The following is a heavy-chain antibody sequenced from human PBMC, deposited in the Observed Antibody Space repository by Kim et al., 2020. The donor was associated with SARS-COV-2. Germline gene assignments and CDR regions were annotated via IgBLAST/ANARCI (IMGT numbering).Heavy chain of an antibody. D-gene: IGHD4-17*01. CDR3: AREQDGDYYFAL. Sequence: GGSLRLSCAASEFTFSNYGMHWVRQAPGKGLEWVALISFDGSTKYYADSVKGRFTISRDNSKNTLYLRMNSLRPEDTAIYYCAREQDGDYYFALWGRGTLVSVSS. J-gene: IGHJ2*01. CDR1: EFTFSNYG. V-gene: IGHV3-30*03. CDR2: ISFDGSTK.